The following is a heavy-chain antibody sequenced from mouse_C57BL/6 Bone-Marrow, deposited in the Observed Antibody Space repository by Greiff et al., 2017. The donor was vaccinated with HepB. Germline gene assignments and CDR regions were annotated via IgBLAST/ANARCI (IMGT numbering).Heavy chain of an antibody. CDR3: ARGSSYASYAMDY. Sequence: VQVVESGAELARPGASVKLSCKASGYTFTSYGISWVKQRTGQGLEWIGEIYPRSGNTYYNEKFKGKATLTADKSSSTAYMELRSLTSEDSAVYFCARGSSYASYAMDYWGQGTSVTVSS. J-gene: IGHJ4*01. CDR1: GYTFTSYG. CDR2: IYPRSGNT. V-gene: IGHV1-81*01. D-gene: IGHD1-1*01.